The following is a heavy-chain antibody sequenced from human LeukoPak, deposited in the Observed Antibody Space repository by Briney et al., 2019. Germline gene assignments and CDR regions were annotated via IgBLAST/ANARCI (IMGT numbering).Heavy chain of an antibody. V-gene: IGHV6-1*01. J-gene: IGHJ2*01. Sequence: SQTLSLTCAISGDSVSSSTAAWNWIRQSPSRGLEWLGRTYYRSRWSYEYTTSVKGRITINADTSENQFSLQLKSATPEDTAVYYCARGSKGSSPYWYFDLWGRGTLVTVSS. CDR3: ARGSKGSSPYWYFDL. D-gene: IGHD6-13*01. CDR2: TYYRSRWSY. CDR1: GDSVSSSTAA.